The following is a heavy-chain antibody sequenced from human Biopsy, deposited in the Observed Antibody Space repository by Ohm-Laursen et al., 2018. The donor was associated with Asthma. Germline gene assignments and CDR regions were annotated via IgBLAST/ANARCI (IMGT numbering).Heavy chain of an antibody. CDR1: GFTFSSYS. CDR2: ISSSSSTI. J-gene: IGHJ4*02. V-gene: IGHV3-48*02. CDR3: ARPRWGPYGY. D-gene: IGHD4-17*01. Sequence: GSLRLSCTASGFTFSSYSMNWVRQAPGKGLEWVSYISSSSSTIYYADSVKGRFTISRVNAKNSLYLQMNSLRDEDTAVYYCARPRWGPYGYWGQGTLVTVSS.